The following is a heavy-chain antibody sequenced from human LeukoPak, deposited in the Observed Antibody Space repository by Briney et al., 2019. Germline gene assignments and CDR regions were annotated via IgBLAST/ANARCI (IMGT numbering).Heavy chain of an antibody. J-gene: IGHJ4*02. CDR2: IRYDGSNK. V-gene: IGHV3-30*02. Sequence: PGGSLRLSCAASGFTFSSYGMQWVRQAPGKGLEWVAFIRYDGSNKYYADSVKGRFTISRDNSKNTLYLQMNSLRAEDTAVYYCAKDTYDILTGPTGYWGQGTLVTVSS. CDR1: GFTFSSYG. D-gene: IGHD3-9*01. CDR3: AKDTYDILTGPTGY.